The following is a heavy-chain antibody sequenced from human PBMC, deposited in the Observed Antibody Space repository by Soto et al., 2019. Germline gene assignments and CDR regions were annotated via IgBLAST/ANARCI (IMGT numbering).Heavy chain of an antibody. CDR2: INSDGSST. V-gene: IGHV3-74*01. D-gene: IGHD4-4*01. Sequence: EVQLVESGGGLVQPGGSLRLSCAASGFTVSSYWMHWVRQAPGKGLVWVSRINSDGSSTSYADSVKGRFTISRDNAKNTLYLQMSSLRAEDTAVYYCASLQNSLEYYYYGMDVWGQGTTVTVSS. CDR3: ASLQNSLEYYYYGMDV. CDR1: GFTVSSYW. J-gene: IGHJ6*02.